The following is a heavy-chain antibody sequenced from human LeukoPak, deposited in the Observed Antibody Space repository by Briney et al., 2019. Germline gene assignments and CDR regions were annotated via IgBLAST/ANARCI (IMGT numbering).Heavy chain of an antibody. CDR3: ARIMVEVSVVVVPAVNYYFDY. J-gene: IGHJ4*02. CDR2: INHSGST. D-gene: IGHD2-2*01. V-gene: IGHV4-34*01. CDR1: GGSFNGYY. Sequence: SETLSLTCAVYGGSFNGYYWSWIRQPPGKGLEWVGEINHSGSTNYNQSLKSRVTISVDTSKNQFSLKLSSVTAADTAVYYCARIMVEVSVVVVPAVNYYFDYGGQGTLVTVSS.